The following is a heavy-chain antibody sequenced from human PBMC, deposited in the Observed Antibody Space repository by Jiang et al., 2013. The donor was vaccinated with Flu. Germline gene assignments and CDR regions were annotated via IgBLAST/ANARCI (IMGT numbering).Heavy chain of an antibody. Sequence: VQLLESGGGLVQPGRSLRLSCAASGFTFDDYAMHWVRQAPGKGLEWVSSISWNSGDRVYADSVKGRFTISRDNAKNSLFLQMNSLRAEDTAFYYCAKGYCSSTSCPDDYWGQGTLVTVSS. J-gene: IGHJ4*02. D-gene: IGHD2-2*01. CDR2: ISWNSGDR. V-gene: IGHV3-9*01. CDR3: AKGYCSSTSCPDDY. CDR1: GFTFDDYA.